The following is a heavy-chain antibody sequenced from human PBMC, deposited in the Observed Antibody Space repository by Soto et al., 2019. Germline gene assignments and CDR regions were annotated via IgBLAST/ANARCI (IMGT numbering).Heavy chain of an antibody. J-gene: IGHJ4*02. CDR1: GNSFTSYW. V-gene: IGHV5-51*01. Sequence: GESLKISCTGSGNSFTSYWIGWVRQMPGKGLEWMGIIYLGDSNTRYSPTFQGQVTISADRSISTAYLQWSSLKASDTAMYYCARQAYCSSTSCYKVDSWGQGTLVTVSS. CDR2: IYLGDSNT. CDR3: ARQAYCSSTSCYKVDS. D-gene: IGHD2-2*02.